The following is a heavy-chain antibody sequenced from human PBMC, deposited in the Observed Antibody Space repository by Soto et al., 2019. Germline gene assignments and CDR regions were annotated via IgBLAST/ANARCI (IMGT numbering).Heavy chain of an antibody. CDR3: ATWHEREHAYDV. CDR2: LYDVDGS. D-gene: IGHD1-1*01. V-gene: IGHV3-53*01. Sequence: GALRLSCAASGLTVSGKKYVAWVRQAPGKGLEWVSALYDVDGSFYADSVKGRFTTSSDSSKTTVYLQMNGLRPDDTAVYYCATWHEREHAYDVWGQGTTVTVSS. CDR1: GLTVSGKKY. J-gene: IGHJ3*01.